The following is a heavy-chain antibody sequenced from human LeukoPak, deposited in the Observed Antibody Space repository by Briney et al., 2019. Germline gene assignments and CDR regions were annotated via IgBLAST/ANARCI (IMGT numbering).Heavy chain of an antibody. D-gene: IGHD6-13*01. CDR1: GGSISSSSYY. Sequence: ETLSLTCPVSGGSISSSSYYWGWIRQPPGQGLEWIGSIYYSGSTYYNPSLKSRVTISVDTSKNQFSLKPSSVTAADTAVYYCARDPGSSFPLNWFDPWGQGTLVTVSS. CDR2: IYYSGST. V-gene: IGHV4-39*07. J-gene: IGHJ5*02. CDR3: ARDPGSSFPLNWFDP.